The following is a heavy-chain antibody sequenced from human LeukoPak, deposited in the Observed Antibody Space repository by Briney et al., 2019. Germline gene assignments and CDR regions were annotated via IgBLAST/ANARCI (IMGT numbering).Heavy chain of an antibody. D-gene: IGHD6-19*01. V-gene: IGHV4-34*01. CDR3: ASPSIAVAGQDAFDI. CDR1: GGSFSGYY. J-gene: IGHJ3*02. CDR2: INHSGNT. Sequence: PSETLSLTCAVYGGSFSGYYWSWIRQTPGKGLEWIGEINHSGNTNYSPSLKSRVTISVDTSKNQFSLKLSSVTAADTAVYYCASPSIAVAGQDAFDIWGQGTMVTVSS.